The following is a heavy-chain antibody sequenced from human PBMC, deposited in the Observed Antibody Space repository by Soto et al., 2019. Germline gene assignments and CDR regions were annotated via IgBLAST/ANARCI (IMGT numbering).Heavy chain of an antibody. CDR2: IYYSGST. Sequence: SETLSLTCTVSGGSISSYYWSWIRQPPGKGLEWIGYIYYSGSTNYNPSLKSRVTISVDTSKNQFSLKLSSVTAADTAVYYCARDRAGTTSWFDPWGQGTLVTVS. CDR3: ARDRAGTTSWFDP. J-gene: IGHJ5*02. V-gene: IGHV4-59*01. D-gene: IGHD1-7*01. CDR1: GGSISSYY.